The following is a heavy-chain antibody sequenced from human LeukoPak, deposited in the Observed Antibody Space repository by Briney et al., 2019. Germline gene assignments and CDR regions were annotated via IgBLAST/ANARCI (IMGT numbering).Heavy chain of an antibody. D-gene: IGHD6-13*01. J-gene: IGHJ4*02. CDR2: NYYSGST. V-gene: IGHV4-59*01. CDR1: GGSINSYY. CDR3: ARVTGYMTEDYFDY. Sequence: SETLSLTCTVSGGSINSYYWSWIRQPPGKGLEWIGYNYYSGSTNYNPSLKSRVTISVDTSKNQFSLRLSSVTAADTAVYYCARVTGYMTEDYFDYWGQGTLITVSS.